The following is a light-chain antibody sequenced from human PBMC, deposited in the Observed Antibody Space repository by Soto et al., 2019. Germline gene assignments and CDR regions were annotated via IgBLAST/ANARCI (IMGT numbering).Light chain of an antibody. CDR2: AAS. V-gene: IGKV1-9*01. CDR1: QGISSY. Sequence: DIQLTQSPSFLSASVGDRVTITCRASQGISSYLAWYQQKPGKAPNLLIYAASSLQSGVPSRFSGSGSGTDFTLTISCLQSEDFATYYCQQYYSFPWTFGQVTKVDIK. J-gene: IGKJ1*01. CDR3: QQYYSFPWT.